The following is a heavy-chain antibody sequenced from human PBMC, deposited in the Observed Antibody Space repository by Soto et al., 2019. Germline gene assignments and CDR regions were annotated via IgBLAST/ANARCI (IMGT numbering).Heavy chain of an antibody. CDR1: GGSMNNYC. CDR2: ISHSGTS. J-gene: IGHJ6*01. V-gene: IGHV4-59*01. CDR3: ARTTGIPRPPRSSLLCCTRFFLLVSSGM. Sequence: ETLSLTCTVSGGSMNNYCWSWIRQPPGEGLEWIAYISHSGTSKYNPSLKSRVTISVDTPKNQFSLKLSSVTAADTAVYYCARTTGIPRPPRSSLLCCTRFFLLVSSGM. D-gene: IGHD1-20*01.